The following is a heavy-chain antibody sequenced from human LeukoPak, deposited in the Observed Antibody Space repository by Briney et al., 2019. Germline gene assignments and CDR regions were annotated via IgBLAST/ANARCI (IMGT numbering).Heavy chain of an antibody. CDR3: ARDRKYSSSWYNWFDP. D-gene: IGHD6-13*01. V-gene: IGHV3-48*03. CDR2: ISSSGSTI. CDR1: GFTFSSYE. Sequence: GSLRLSCAASGFTFSSYEMNWVRQAPGKGLEWVSYISSSGSTIYYADSVKGRFTISRDNAKNSLYLQMNSLRAEDTAVYYCARDRKYSSSWYNWFDPWGQGTLVTVSS. J-gene: IGHJ5*02.